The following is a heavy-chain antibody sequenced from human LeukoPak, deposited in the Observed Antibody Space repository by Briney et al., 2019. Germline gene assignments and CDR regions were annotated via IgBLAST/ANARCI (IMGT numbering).Heavy chain of an antibody. Sequence: SVKVSCKASGGTFSNYAISWVRQAPGQGLEWMGGIIPLFGTANYAQKFQGRVTITTDESTSTAYMQLSSLRSEDTAVYYCARSYGSGSYYLYYYYYMDVWGKGTTVTVSS. CDR3: ARSYGSGSYYLYYYYYMDV. D-gene: IGHD3-10*01. J-gene: IGHJ6*03. V-gene: IGHV1-69*05. CDR2: IIPLFGTA. CDR1: GGTFSNYA.